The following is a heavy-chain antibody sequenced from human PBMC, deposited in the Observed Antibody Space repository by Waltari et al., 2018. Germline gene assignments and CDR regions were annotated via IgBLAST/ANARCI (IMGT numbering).Heavy chain of an antibody. V-gene: IGHV4-4*02. CDR2: IYHSGTT. J-gene: IGHJ4*02. Sequence: QVQRHESGPGIVTPSGTLSLTCAISGASITMNPWWSWVRQPPGKGLEWIGEIYHSGTTNYNPSLKSRVTISVDTSKNQFSLQLTSVTAADTAVYYCARGIASADVDYWGQGTLVTVPS. CDR1: GASITMNPW. CDR3: ARGIASADVDY. D-gene: IGHD6-13*01.